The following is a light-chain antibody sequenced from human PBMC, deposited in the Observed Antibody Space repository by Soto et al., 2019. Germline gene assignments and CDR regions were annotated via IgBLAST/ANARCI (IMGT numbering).Light chain of an antibody. Sequence: QSVLTQPASVSGSPGQSITISCTGTSSDVGSYNLVSWYQQHPGKAPQLMIYEGSKRPSGVSNRFSGSKSGNTASLTISGRQAEDEADYYCCSYAGSSTPVVFGGGTKVTVL. CDR1: SSDVGSYNL. CDR2: EGS. CDR3: CSYAGSSTPVV. J-gene: IGLJ2*01. V-gene: IGLV2-23*01.